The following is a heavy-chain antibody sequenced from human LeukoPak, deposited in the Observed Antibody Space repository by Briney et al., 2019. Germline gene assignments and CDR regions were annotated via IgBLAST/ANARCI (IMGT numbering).Heavy chain of an antibody. D-gene: IGHD2-8*01. CDR3: TTKWY. V-gene: IGHV3-7*01. Sequence: PGGSLRLSCAASGLTFSDSWMTWVRQAPGKGLEWVANILPDGSYERYVDSVKGRFTISRDNAKNSLSLQMNSLRTEDTAVYYCTTKWYWGQGTLVTVSS. J-gene: IGHJ4*02. CDR2: ILPDGSYE. CDR1: GLTFSDSW.